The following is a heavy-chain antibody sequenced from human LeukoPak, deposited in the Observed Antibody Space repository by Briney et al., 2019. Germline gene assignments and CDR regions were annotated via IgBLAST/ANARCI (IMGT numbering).Heavy chain of an antibody. CDR2: INHSGST. J-gene: IGHJ4*02. D-gene: IGHD4-17*01. CDR1: GGSFSGCY. CDR3: AREVGVYGDNY. Sequence: SETLSLTCAVYGGSFSGCYWSWIRQPPGKGLEWIGEINHSGSTNYNPSLKSRVTISVDTSKNQFSLKLSSVTAADTAVYYCAREVGVYGDNYWGQGTLVTVSS. V-gene: IGHV4-34*01.